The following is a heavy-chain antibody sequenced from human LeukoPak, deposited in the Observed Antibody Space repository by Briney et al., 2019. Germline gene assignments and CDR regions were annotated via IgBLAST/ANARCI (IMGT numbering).Heavy chain of an antibody. Sequence: SETLSLTCTVSGGSISSSSYYWGWIRQPPGKGLEWIGSIYYSGSTYYNPSLKGRVTISVDTSKNQFSLKLSSVTAADTAVYYCARRAADDYYDFWSGYSYFDYWGQGTLVTVSS. D-gene: IGHD3-3*01. CDR3: ARRAADDYYDFWSGYSYFDY. CDR1: GGSISSSSYY. V-gene: IGHV4-39*01. CDR2: IYYSGST. J-gene: IGHJ4*02.